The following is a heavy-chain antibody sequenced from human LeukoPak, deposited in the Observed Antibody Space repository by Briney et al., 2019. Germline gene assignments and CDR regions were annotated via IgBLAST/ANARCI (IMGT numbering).Heavy chain of an antibody. CDR3: ASIAAFS. CDR2: INHSGST. CDR1: GGSFSGYY. V-gene: IGHV4-34*01. Sequence: SETLSLTCAVYGGSFSGYYWSWIRQPPGKGLEWIGEINHSGSTNYNPSLKSRVTISVDTSKNQFSLKLSSVTAADTAVYYCASIAAFSWGQGPLVTVSS. D-gene: IGHD6-6*01. J-gene: IGHJ5*02.